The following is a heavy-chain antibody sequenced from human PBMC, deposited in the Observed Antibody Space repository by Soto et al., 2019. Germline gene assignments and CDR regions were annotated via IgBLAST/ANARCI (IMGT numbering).Heavy chain of an antibody. J-gene: IGHJ6*02. Sequence: ASVKVSCKASGYIFTSYGFSWVRQAPGQGLEWMGWISGYNGNTNYAQKFQDRVTMTTDTSTRTAHMELRSLRSDDTAVYYCARIPHNFNWVHYGLDVWGQGNTVTVSS. V-gene: IGHV1-18*01. CDR1: GYIFTSYG. D-gene: IGHD3-16*01. CDR3: ARIPHNFNWVHYGLDV. CDR2: ISGYNGNT.